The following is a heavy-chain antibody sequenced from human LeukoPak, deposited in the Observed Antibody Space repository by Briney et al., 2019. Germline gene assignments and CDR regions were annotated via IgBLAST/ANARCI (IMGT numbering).Heavy chain of an antibody. Sequence: GGSLRLSCAASGFTFSSYEMNWVRQAPGKGLEWVSYISSSGSTIYYADSVKGRFTISRDNAKSSLYLQMNSLRAEDTAVYYCARLTYSGWVPYYYYGMDVWGQGTTVTVFS. CDR2: ISSSGSTI. D-gene: IGHD6-19*01. J-gene: IGHJ6*02. V-gene: IGHV3-48*03. CDR1: GFTFSSYE. CDR3: ARLTYSGWVPYYYYGMDV.